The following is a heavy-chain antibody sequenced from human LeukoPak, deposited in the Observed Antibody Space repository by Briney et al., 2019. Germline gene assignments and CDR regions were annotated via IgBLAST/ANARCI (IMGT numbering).Heavy chain of an antibody. J-gene: IGHJ6*03. CDR3: ARGRVSSSTWYSTYYYYFYMDV. CDR2: VDHAGST. D-gene: IGHD1-1*01. V-gene: IGHV4-59*01. CDR1: DDSITMYY. Sequence: SETLSLTCSVSDDSITMYYWTWIRQPPGKGLEWIGYVDHAGSTNFNPSLNGRVSISRDTTNNLFSLRLRSVTAADTAVYFCARGRVSSSTWYSTYYYYFYMDVWGKGTTVTVSS.